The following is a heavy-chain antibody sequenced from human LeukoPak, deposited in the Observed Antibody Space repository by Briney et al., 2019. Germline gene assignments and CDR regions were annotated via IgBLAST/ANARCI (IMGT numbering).Heavy chain of an antibody. CDR2: INPNSGGT. CDR1: GYTFTGYY. J-gene: IGHJ4*02. V-gene: IGHV1-2*04. CDR3: ARGLHYYGSGSYYPDY. D-gene: IGHD3-10*01. Sequence: GASVKVSCKASGYTFTGYYMHWVRQAPGQGLEWMGWINPNSGGTNYAQKFQGWVTMTRDTSISTAYMELSRLRSDDTAVYYCARGLHYYGSGSYYPDYWGQGTLVTVPS.